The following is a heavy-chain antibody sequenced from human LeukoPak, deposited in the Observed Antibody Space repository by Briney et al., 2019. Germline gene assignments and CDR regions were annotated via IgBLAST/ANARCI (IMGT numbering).Heavy chain of an antibody. Sequence: PSETLSLTCTVSGGSISSYYWSWIRQPPGKGLEWIGYISYSGSTNYNPSLKNRVTISVDTSKNQFSLKLSSVTAADTAVYYCARVLRSGKLLLHWYLDLWGRGTLVTVSS. CDR1: GGSISSYY. V-gene: IGHV4-59*01. CDR2: ISYSGST. D-gene: IGHD3-16*02. J-gene: IGHJ2*01. CDR3: ARVLRSGKLLLHWYLDL.